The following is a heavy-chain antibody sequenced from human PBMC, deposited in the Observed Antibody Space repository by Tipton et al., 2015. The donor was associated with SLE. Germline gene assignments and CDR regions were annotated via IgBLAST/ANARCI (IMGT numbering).Heavy chain of an antibody. CDR2: INYSGST. J-gene: IGHJ5*02. CDR1: GVSLSDYY. D-gene: IGHD3-10*01. Sequence: TLSLTCNVTGVSLSDYYWSWIRQPPGKGLEWIGYINYSGSTNYNPSLKSRVTISLDASKNQFSLKLNSVAAADTAVYYCARDNYYGSGSYLVPWGQGTLVTVSS. V-gene: IGHV4-59*12. CDR3: ARDNYYGSGSYLVP.